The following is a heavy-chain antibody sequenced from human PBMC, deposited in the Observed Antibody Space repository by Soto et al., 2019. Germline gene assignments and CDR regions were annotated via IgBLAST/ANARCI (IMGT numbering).Heavy chain of an antibody. CDR1: GYSFSTNW. CDR2: IYPGDSNT. Sequence: VESLKISCNASGYSFSTNWIGWVRHMPWKGLEWMGIIYPGDSNTRYSPSFQGQVTISADTSISTTYLQWSTLKASDTAMYFCARHSHCNAGKRSLGGIDVWGQGTTVTVSS. D-gene: IGHD2-15*01. V-gene: IGHV5-51*01. CDR3: ARHSHCNAGKRSLGGIDV. J-gene: IGHJ6*02.